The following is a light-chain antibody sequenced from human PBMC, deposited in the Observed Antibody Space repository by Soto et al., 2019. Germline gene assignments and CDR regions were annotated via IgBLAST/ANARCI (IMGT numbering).Light chain of an antibody. Sequence: DIVMTQSPDSLAVSLGERATINCKSSQIVLYSSNNKNYLAWYQQKPGQPPNLLIYWASTRESGVPDRFSGSGSGTDFTLTISSLQAEDVAVYYCQQYYSTPWTFGQGTQVEIK. J-gene: IGKJ1*01. CDR2: WAS. CDR3: QQYYSTPWT. CDR1: QIVLYSSNNKNY. V-gene: IGKV4-1*01.